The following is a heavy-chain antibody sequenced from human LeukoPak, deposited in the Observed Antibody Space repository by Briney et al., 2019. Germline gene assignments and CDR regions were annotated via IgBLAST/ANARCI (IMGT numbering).Heavy chain of an antibody. Sequence: GGSLRLSCAASGFTFDDYAMHWVRQAPGKGLEWVSFIYSGTIHYSDSVKGRFTISRDNSKNTLYLQMNSLRAEDTAVYYCARRAGAYSHPYDYWGQGTLVTVSS. CDR3: ARRAGAYSHPYDY. CDR2: IYSGTI. J-gene: IGHJ4*02. CDR1: GFTFDDYA. D-gene: IGHD4/OR15-4a*01. V-gene: IGHV3-53*01.